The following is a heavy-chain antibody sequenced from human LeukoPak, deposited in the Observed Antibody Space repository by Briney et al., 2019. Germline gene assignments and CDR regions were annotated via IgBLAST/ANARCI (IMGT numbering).Heavy chain of an antibody. CDR1: GFTFDDYG. CDR3: ARVRDFWSGTLDY. CDR2: INWNSGST. V-gene: IGHV3-20*04. J-gene: IGHJ4*02. Sequence: PGGSLRLSCAASGFTFDDYGMGWVRQAPGKGLEWVSGINWNSGSTGYADSVKGRFTISRDNAKNSLYLQMNSLRAEDTALYYCARVRDFWSGTLDYWGQGTLVTVSS. D-gene: IGHD3-3*01.